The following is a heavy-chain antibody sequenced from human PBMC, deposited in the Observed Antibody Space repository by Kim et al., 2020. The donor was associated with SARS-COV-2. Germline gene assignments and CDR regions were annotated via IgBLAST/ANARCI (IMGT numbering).Heavy chain of an antibody. Sequence: GGSLRLSCAASGFTFSSYGMHWVRQAPGKGLEWVAVISYDGSNKYYADSVKGRFTISRDNSKNTLYLQMNSLRAEDTAVYYCAKDPGNYVLYYGMDVWGQGTTVTVSS. CDR3: AKDPGNYVLYYGMDV. J-gene: IGHJ6*02. V-gene: IGHV3-30*18. CDR1: GFTFSSYG. CDR2: ISYDGSNK. D-gene: IGHD1-7*01.